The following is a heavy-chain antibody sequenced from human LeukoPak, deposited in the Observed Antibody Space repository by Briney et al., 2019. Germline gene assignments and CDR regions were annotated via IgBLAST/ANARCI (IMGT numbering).Heavy chain of an antibody. D-gene: IGHD3-3*01. CDR1: GGTFSSYT. Sequence: SVKVSCRASGGTFSSYTISWVRQAPGQGLEWMGRIIPILGIANYAQKFQGRVTITADKSTSTAYMELSSLRSEDTAVYYCARVEWTTTLIAPDAFDIWGQGTTVTVSS. CDR2: IIPILGIA. CDR3: ARVEWTTTLIAPDAFDI. J-gene: IGHJ3*02. V-gene: IGHV1-69*02.